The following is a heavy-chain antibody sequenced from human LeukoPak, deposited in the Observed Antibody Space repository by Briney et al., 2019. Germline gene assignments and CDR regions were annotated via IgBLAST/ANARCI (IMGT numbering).Heavy chain of an antibody. CDR3: AKDHSSWSEIPRGLDY. D-gene: IGHD6-13*01. Sequence: GGSLRLSCAASGFTFSSYGMSWVRQAPGKGLEWVSAISGSGGSTYYADSVKGRFTISRDNSKNTLYLQMNSLRAEDTAVYYCAKDHSSWSEIPRGLDYWGQGTLVTVSS. J-gene: IGHJ4*02. V-gene: IGHV3-23*01. CDR1: GFTFSSYG. CDR2: ISGSGGST.